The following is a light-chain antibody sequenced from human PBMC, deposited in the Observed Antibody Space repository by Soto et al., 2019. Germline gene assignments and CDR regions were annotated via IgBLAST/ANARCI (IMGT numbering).Light chain of an antibody. V-gene: IGKV2-28*01. CDR1: QSLLHSNGYNC. CDR3: MQALQTPWT. Sequence: DIVMTQSPLSLPVTPGEPASISCRSSQSLLHSNGYNCLDWYLQKPGQSPQLLIYFVSNRASGVPDRFSGSGSGTDFTLKISRVEAEDVGVYYCMQALQTPWTFGQGTKVEIK. CDR2: FVS. J-gene: IGKJ1*01.